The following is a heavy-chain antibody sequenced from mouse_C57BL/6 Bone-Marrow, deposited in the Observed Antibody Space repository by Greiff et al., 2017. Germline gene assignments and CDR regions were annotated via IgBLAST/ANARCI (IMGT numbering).Heavy chain of an antibody. J-gene: IGHJ2*01. V-gene: IGHV1-69*01. D-gene: IGHD1-1*01. CDR3: PRAYYGSNPYYFDY. CDR2: IDPSDSYT. Sequence: QVQLQQPGAELVMPGASVKLSCKASGYTFTSYWMHWVKQRPGQGLEWIGEIDPSDSYTNYNQKFKGKSTLTVDKSSSTAYMQISSLTSEDSAVYYYPRAYYGSNPYYFDYWGQGTTLTVSS. CDR1: GYTFTSYW.